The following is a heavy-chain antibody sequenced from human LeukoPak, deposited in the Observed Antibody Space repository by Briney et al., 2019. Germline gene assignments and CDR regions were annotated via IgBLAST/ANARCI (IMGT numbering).Heavy chain of an antibody. Sequence: SETLSLTCTVSGDSISSGDYYWSWIRQPAGKGLEWIGRISSSGSTNYNPSLKSRVTISVDTSKNQFSLKLSSVTAADTAVYYCARRGYFDYWGQGTLVTVSS. D-gene: IGHD3-16*01. J-gene: IGHJ4*02. CDR3: ARRGYFDY. CDR2: ISSSGST. V-gene: IGHV4-61*02. CDR1: GDSISSGDYY.